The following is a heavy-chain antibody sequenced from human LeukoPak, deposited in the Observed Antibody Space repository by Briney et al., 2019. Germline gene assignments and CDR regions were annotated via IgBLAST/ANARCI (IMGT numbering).Heavy chain of an antibody. CDR3: ASSPYGSGSYRADY. Sequence: GASVKFSCKASGGTFSSYAISWVRQAPGQGLEWMGRIIPILGIANYAQKYQGRVTITADKSTSTAYMELSSLRSEDTAVYYCASSPYGSGSYRADYWGQGTLVTVSS. CDR2: IIPILGIA. D-gene: IGHD3-10*01. V-gene: IGHV1-69*04. J-gene: IGHJ4*02. CDR1: GGTFSSYA.